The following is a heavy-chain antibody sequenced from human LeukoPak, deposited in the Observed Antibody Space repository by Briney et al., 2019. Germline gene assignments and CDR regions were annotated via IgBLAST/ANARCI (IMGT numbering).Heavy chain of an antibody. CDR1: GFTFSSYG. D-gene: IGHD6-13*01. CDR3: AKGRYTSSWSAFDY. Sequence: GGSLRLSCAASGFTFSSYGMTWVRQAPGKGLEWVSGISGSGGSTYYADSVKGRFTFSRDNSKNTLYLQMNSLRAEDTAVYYCAKGRYTSSWSAFDYWGQGTLVTVSS. J-gene: IGHJ4*02. CDR2: ISGSGGST. V-gene: IGHV3-23*01.